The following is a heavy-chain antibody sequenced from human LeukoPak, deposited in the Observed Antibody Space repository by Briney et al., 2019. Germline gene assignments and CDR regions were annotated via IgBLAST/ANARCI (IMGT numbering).Heavy chain of an antibody. CDR3: ARLDCSGGSCYIPRDAFDI. CDR2: IIPILCIA. Sequence: GSSVKVSCKASGGTFSSYAISWVRQAPGQGLEWMGRIIPILCIANYAQKFQGRVTITADKSTSTAYMELSSLRSEDTAVYYCARLDCSGGSCYIPRDAFDIWGQGTMVTVSS. V-gene: IGHV1-69*04. CDR1: GGTFSSYA. J-gene: IGHJ3*02. D-gene: IGHD2-15*01.